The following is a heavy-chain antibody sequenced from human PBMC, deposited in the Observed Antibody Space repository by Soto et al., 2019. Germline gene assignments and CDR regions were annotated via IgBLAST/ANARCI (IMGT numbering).Heavy chain of an antibody. D-gene: IGHD6-13*01. J-gene: IGHJ5*02. CDR1: GGPFSRHA. Sequence: GGSVKVCFKTSGGPFSRHAINWVRQAPGQGLEWMGGIIPLFGTTNYAQKFKGRVTISADESSSTAYMELSSLTSEDAAVYYCARAAIHGSSWYFWFDPWGQGTLVTVSS. V-gene: IGHV1-69*13. CDR2: IIPLFGTT. CDR3: ARAAIHGSSWYFWFDP.